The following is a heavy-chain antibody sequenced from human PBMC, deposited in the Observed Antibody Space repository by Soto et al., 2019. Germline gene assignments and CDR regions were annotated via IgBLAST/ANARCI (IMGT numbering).Heavy chain of an antibody. J-gene: IGHJ6*02. CDR2: IYHSEST. CDR3: ARAPYCSGGSCYYYYYYGMDV. D-gene: IGHD2-15*01. V-gene: IGHV4-4*02. Sequence: SETLSLTCAVSGGSISSSNWWSWVRQPPGKGLEWIGQIYHSESTNYNPSLKSRVTISIDKSKNQFSLKLSSVTAADTAVYYCARAPYCSGGSCYYYYYYGMDVWGQGTTVTVSS. CDR1: GGSISSSNW.